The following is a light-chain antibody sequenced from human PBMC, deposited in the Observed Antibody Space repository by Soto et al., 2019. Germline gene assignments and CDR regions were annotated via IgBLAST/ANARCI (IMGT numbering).Light chain of an antibody. CDR3: HRHETYPLA. CDR2: RAS. J-gene: IGKJ4*01. V-gene: IGKV1-5*03. Sequence: TQMTQSPSTLPASVGDSVSITCRASRDIGTWLAWFQQKPGRAPNLLIYRASTLARGVPSRFSGSGSGTEFTLTINSLQPDDFATYYCHRHETYPLAFGGGTKVDI. CDR1: RDIGTW.